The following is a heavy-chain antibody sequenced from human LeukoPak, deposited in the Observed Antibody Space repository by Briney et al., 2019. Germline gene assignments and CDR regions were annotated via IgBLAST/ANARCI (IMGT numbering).Heavy chain of an antibody. V-gene: IGHV3-23*01. CDR1: GFTFSSYA. CDR3: AKDLWDLSGWYGDY. Sequence: GGSLRLSCAASGFTFSSYAMSWVRQAPGKGLEWVSAISGSGGSTYYADSVKGRFTISRDNSKNTLYLQMNSRRGEDTAVYYCAKDLWDLSGWYGDYWGQATLVTVSS. CDR2: ISGSGGST. D-gene: IGHD6-19*01. J-gene: IGHJ4*02.